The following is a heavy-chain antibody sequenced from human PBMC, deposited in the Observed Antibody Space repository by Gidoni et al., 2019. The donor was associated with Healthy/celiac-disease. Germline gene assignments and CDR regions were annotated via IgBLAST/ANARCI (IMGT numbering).Heavy chain of an antibody. J-gene: IGHJ6*02. CDR1: GFPFSNAW. CDR2: IKSKTDGGTT. Sequence: EVQLVESGGGLVKPGGSLRLSCAASGFPFSNAWMNWVRQAPGKGLEWVGRIKSKTDGGTTDYAAPVKGRFTISRDDSKNTLYLQMNSLKTEDTAVYYCVTGEDYYYHYGMDVWGQGTTVTVSS. V-gene: IGHV3-15*07. D-gene: IGHD7-27*01. CDR3: VTGEDYYYHYGMDV.